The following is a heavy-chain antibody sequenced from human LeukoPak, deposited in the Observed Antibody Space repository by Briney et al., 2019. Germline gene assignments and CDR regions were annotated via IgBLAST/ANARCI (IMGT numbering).Heavy chain of an antibody. D-gene: IGHD3-10*01. CDR3: ARDDYYGSGSSGIYYYYGIDA. CDR1: GCSISSGDYY. V-gene: IGHV4-30-4*01. Sequence: SQTLSLTCTVSGCSISSGDYYWSWLRQPPGKGLVMIGYIYYTGSTYYNPSLKSRVTISVDTSKNQFPLKLSSVTAAVSAVYYCARDDYYGSGSSGIYYYYGIDAWGKGTTVTVSS. CDR2: IYYTGST. J-gene: IGHJ6*04.